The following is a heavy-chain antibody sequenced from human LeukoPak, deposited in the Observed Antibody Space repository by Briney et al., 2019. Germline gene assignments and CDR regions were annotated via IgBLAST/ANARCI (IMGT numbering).Heavy chain of an antibody. CDR2: ISAGGEGT. J-gene: IGHJ4*02. CDR1: GFTLSSCA. CDR3: ARDITPMGLGDS. V-gene: IGHV3-23*01. D-gene: IGHD5-18*01. Sequence: GGSLRLSCAASGFTLSSCAMSWVRQAPGKGLEWVSAISAGGEGTYYADSLKGRFTISRDNSKNTLYLQMNSLRAEDTAVYYCARDITPMGLGDSWGQGTLVTVSS.